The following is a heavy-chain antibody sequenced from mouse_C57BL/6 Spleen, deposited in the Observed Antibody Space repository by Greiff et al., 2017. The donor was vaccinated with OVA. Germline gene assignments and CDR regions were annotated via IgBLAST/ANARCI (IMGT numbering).Heavy chain of an antibody. CDR2: IDPETGGT. J-gene: IGHJ3*01. Sequence: VQLQQSGAELVRPGASVTLSCKASGYTFTDYEMHWVKQTPVHGLEWIGAIDPETGGTAYNQKLKGKAILTADNSSSTAYMELRSLTSEDSAVYYCTRGLIYFPGFAYWGQGTLVTVSA. CDR3: TRGLIYFPGFAY. V-gene: IGHV1-15*01. D-gene: IGHD1-1*01. CDR1: GYTFTDYE.